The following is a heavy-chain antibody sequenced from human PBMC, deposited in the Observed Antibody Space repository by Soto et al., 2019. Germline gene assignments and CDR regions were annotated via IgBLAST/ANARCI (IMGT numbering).Heavy chain of an antibody. V-gene: IGHV1-69*06. D-gene: IGHD1-7*01. CDR3: ARDMTRTVVPYFDF. J-gene: IGHJ4*02. Sequence: SVKVSCKASGYTFTSYDINWVRQAPGQGLEWMGRIIPISGAANYAQKFQGRVTITADKSTSTSYMELSSLRSEDTAVYYCARDMTRTVVPYFDFWGQGTLVTVSS. CDR2: IIPISGAA. CDR1: GYTFTSYD.